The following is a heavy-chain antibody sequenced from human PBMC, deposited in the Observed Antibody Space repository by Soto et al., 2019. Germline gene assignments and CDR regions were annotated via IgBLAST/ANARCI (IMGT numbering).Heavy chain of an antibody. CDR2: IIPIFGTA. V-gene: IGHV1-69*01. J-gene: IGHJ6*02. Sequence: QVQLVQSGAEVKKPGSSVKVSCKASGGTFSSYAISWVRQAPGQGLEWMGGIIPIFGTANYAQKFQGRVTITADESTSTAYMELSSLRSEDTAVYYCARHLSPSSGGPDYYYYYGMAVWGQGSTVTVSS. CDR1: GGTFSSYA. D-gene: IGHD6-19*01. CDR3: ARHLSPSSGGPDYYYYYGMAV.